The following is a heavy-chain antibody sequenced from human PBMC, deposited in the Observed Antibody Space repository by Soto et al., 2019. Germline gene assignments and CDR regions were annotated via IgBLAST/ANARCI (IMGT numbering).Heavy chain of an antibody. CDR1: GYTFTSYG. CDR2: VSAYNGYT. D-gene: IGHD3-16*01. J-gene: IGHJ4*02. Sequence: ASVKVSFKASGYTFTSYGISWVRQAPGQGLEWMGWVSAYNGYTNYAQSYQGRVTMTTDTSTSTAYMELRSLRSDDTAVYYCARMGGCSTDTCPSYFDHWGQGPPGTVSS. CDR3: ARMGGCSTDTCPSYFDH. V-gene: IGHV1-18*01.